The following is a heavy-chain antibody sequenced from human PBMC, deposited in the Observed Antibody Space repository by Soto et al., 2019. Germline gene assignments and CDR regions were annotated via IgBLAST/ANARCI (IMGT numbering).Heavy chain of an antibody. CDR1: GFTLSSYA. V-gene: IGHV3-23*01. J-gene: IGHJ6*02. CDR3: AKGYGMDV. CDR2: TRGNGGAI. Sequence: GGSLRLSCAASGFTLSSYAMSWVRQTPGKGLEWVSITRGNGGAISYADSVKGRVTISTDNSKNTLYLQMNGLRAEDTAVYYCAKGYGMDVWGQGTTVTVSS.